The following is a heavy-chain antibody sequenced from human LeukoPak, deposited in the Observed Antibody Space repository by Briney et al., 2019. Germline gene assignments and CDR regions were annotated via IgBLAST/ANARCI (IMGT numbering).Heavy chain of an antibody. CDR3: ARGRDCGGDCFNY. Sequence: TTSETLSHTCAVYGGSFSGYYWSWIRQPPGKGLEWIGEINHSGSTNYNPSLKSRVTISVDTSKNQFSLKLSSVTAADTAVYYCARGRDCGGDCFNYWGQGTLVTVSS. D-gene: IGHD2-21*02. J-gene: IGHJ4*02. CDR2: INHSGST. V-gene: IGHV4-34*01. CDR1: GGSFSGYY.